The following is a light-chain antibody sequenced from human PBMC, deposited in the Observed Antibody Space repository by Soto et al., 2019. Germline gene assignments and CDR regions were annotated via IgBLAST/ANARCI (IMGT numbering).Light chain of an antibody. Sequence: IVLTQSPATLSLSPGERATLSCRASQSVYNYLAWYQQKPGQAPSLLVYDASKSATGIPARFSGSGSGKDFTLTISSLEPEDFAVYYCQQRRTWPPFTFGGGTKVEIK. J-gene: IGKJ4*01. CDR3: QQRRTWPPFT. CDR2: DAS. V-gene: IGKV3-11*01. CDR1: QSVYNY.